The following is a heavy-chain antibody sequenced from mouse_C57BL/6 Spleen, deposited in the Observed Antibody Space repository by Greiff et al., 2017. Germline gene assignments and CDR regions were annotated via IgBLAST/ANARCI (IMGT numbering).Heavy chain of an antibody. V-gene: IGHV1-42*01. CDR2: INPSTGGT. J-gene: IGHJ3*01. CDR3: ARWGYSPY. D-gene: IGHD2-3*01. CDR1: GYSFTGYY. Sequence: EVQLQQSGPELVKPGASVKISCKASGYSFTGYYMNWVKQSPEKSLEWIGEINPSTGGTTYNQKFKAKATLTVDKSSSTAYMQLKSLTSEDSAVYYCARWGYSPYWGQGTLVTVSA.